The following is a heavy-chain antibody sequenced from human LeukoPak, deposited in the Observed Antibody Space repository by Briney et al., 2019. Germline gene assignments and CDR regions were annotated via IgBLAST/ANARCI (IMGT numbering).Heavy chain of an antibody. J-gene: IGHJ4*02. D-gene: IGHD3-22*01. CDR2: ISGSDFGT. V-gene: IGHV3-23*01. CDR1: GFTFSGYE. CDR3: AKRRFDSSGYHFDY. Sequence: GGSLRLSCAASGFTFSGYEMNWVRQAPGKGLEWVSTISGSDFGTYYADSVKGRFTISRDNSKNTLYIQMNSLRAEDTAVYYCAKRRFDSSGYHFDYWGQGTLVTVSS.